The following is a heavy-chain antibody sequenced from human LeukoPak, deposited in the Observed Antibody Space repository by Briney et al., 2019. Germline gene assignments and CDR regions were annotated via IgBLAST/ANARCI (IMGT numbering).Heavy chain of an antibody. CDR3: AKEEMGYFDY. J-gene: IGHJ4*02. CDR2: IRYDGSNK. D-gene: IGHD5-24*01. CDR1: GFTFSSFA. Sequence: PGGSLRLSCAASGFTFSSFAMHWVRQAPGKGLKWVAFIRYDGSNKYYADSVQGRFTISRDNSKNTLYLQMNSLRAEDTAVYYCAKEEMGYFDYWGQGTLVTVSS. V-gene: IGHV3-30*02.